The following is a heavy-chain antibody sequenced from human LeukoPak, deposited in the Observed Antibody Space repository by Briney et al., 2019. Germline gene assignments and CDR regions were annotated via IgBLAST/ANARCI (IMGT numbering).Heavy chain of an antibody. CDR3: AKGYGDYVADAFDI. J-gene: IGHJ3*02. D-gene: IGHD4-17*01. V-gene: IGHV3-33*06. Sequence: AGGSLRLSCAASGFTFSSYGMHWVRQAPGKGLEWVAVIWYDGSNKYYADSVKGRFTISRDNSKNTLYLQMNSLRAEDTAVYYCAKGYGDYVADAFDIWGQGTMVTVSS. CDR2: IWYDGSNK. CDR1: GFTFSSYG.